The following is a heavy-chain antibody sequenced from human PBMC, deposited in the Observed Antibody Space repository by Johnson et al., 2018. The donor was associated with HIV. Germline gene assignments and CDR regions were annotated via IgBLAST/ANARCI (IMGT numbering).Heavy chain of an antibody. CDR1: GFTFDDYA. CDR2: ISWNSGSI. CDR3: ARDRRYYGSGSYGGAFDI. V-gene: IGHV3-9*01. Sequence: VQLVESGGGLVQPGRSLRLSCAASGFTFDDYAMHWVRQAPGKGLEWVSGISWNSGSIGYADSVKGRFTISRDNAKNSLYLQMNSLRAEDTALYYCARDRRYYGSGSYGGAFDIWGQGTVVTVSS. D-gene: IGHD3-10*01. J-gene: IGHJ3*02.